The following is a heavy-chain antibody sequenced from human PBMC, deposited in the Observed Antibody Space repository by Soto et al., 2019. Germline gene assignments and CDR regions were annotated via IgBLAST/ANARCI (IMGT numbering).Heavy chain of an antibody. D-gene: IGHD2-15*01. J-gene: IGHJ6*02. CDR2: INWNGGST. Sequence: GGSLRLSCAASGFTFDDYGMSWVRQAPGKGLEWVSGINWNGGSTGYADSVKGRFTISRDNAKNSLYLQMNSLRAEDTALYYCARMFCSGGSCYSTYYYYGMDVWGQGTTVTVSS. CDR3: ARMFCSGGSCYSTYYYYGMDV. V-gene: IGHV3-20*04. CDR1: GFTFDDYG.